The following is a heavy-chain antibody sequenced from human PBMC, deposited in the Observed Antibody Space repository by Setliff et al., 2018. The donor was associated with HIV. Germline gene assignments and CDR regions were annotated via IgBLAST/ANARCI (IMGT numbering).Heavy chain of an antibody. CDR2: ISSSGGTT. V-gene: IGHV3-23*01. CDR3: AKARSSNIMPLVY. J-gene: IGHJ4*02. D-gene: IGHD3-16*01. CDR1: GFTFSIHA. Sequence: GGSLRLSCAAPGFTFSIHAMSWVRQAPGKGLEWVSSISSSGGTTYFADTVKGRFTISRDNSKNTLYLQMDSLRVEDTALYYCAKARSSNIMPLVYWGQGTLVTVSS.